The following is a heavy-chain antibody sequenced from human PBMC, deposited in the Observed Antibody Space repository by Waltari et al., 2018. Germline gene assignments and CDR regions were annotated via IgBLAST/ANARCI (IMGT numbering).Heavy chain of an antibody. CDR3: AKPFYNWDDPLVS. V-gene: IGHV3-23*01. CDR1: GFPFNTHA. D-gene: IGHD1-20*01. J-gene: IGHJ5*02. Sequence: EVQLLESGGALVQAGGSLGLSCGVSGFPFNTHAINWVRRAPGTGLQWVAAISISDATFHADSVKGRFTISRDTSKDTVYLQMNTLRADDTAVYYCAKPFYNWDDPLVSWGQGTRVTVSS. CDR2: ISISDAT.